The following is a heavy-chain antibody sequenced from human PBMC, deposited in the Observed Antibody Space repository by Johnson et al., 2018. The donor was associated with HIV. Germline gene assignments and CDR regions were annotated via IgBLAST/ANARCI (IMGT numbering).Heavy chain of an antibody. CDR3: AKGYYYDSKDAFNI. V-gene: IGHV3-33*06. Sequence: QVQLVESGGGVVQSGGSLRLSCAASGFTFSSYGMHWVRQAPGKGLEWVAVIWYDGSNKYYADSVKGRFTISRDNSKNTLYLQMNSLRAEDTAVYYCAKGYYYDSKDAFNIWGQGTMVTVSS. CDR1: GFTFSSYG. J-gene: IGHJ3*02. D-gene: IGHD3-22*01. CDR2: IWYDGSNK.